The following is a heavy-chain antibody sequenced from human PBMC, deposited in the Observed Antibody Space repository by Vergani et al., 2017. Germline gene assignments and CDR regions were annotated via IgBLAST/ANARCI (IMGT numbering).Heavy chain of an antibody. J-gene: IGHJ4*02. CDR1: GGSISSNNF. D-gene: IGHD5-18*01. V-gene: IGHV4-4*03. CDR2: IYHSGST. CDR3: ARVDTTMVYFDY. Sequence: QVQLQESGPGLVKPPGTLSLTCAVSGGSISSNNFWSWVRQPPGKGLEWIGEIYHSGSTNYNPSLKSRVTISIDKSKNQFSPNLSSVTAADTAMYYCARVDTTMVYFDYWGQGTLVTVSS.